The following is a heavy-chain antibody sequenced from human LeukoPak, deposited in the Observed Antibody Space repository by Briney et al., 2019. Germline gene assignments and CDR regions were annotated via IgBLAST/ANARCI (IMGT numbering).Heavy chain of an antibody. V-gene: IGHV4-39*01. CDR2: IYYSKNT. D-gene: IGHD5-18*01. CDR1: GGSISSSSVY. J-gene: IGHJ4*02. CDR3: VSPRGFSYGYFDY. Sequence: PSETLSLTCTVSGGSISSSSVYWGWIRQPPGKGLEWIGSIYYSKNTYYNPSLESRVTISADTSKNQFSLTLGSVSATDTAVYYCVSPRGFSYGYFDYWGQGTLVTVSS.